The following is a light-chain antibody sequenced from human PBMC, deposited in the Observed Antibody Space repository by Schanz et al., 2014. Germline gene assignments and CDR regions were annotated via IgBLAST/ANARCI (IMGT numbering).Light chain of an antibody. CDR2: DNN. CDR1: ASNIGGYP. J-gene: IGLJ3*02. Sequence: QSVLTQPPSVSAAPGQKVIISCSGSASNIGGYPVSWYQQFPGTAPKLLIYDNNKRPSGIPDRFSGSKSGTSASLDITGLQTGDEADYYCGAWDTSLRGGVFGGGTKLTVL. CDR3: GAWDTSLRGGV. V-gene: IGLV1-51*01.